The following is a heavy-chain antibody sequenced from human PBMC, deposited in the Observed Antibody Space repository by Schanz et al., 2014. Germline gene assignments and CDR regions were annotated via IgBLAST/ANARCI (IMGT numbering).Heavy chain of an antibody. CDR2: IRSSSTPI. Sequence: GQLVESGGGVVQPGKSLRLSCATSGFIFRSFGIHWVRQAPGKGPEWVSYIRSSSTPIYYADSVKGRFTISRDNAKNSLYLQMSSLRADDTAVYYCAKAADWPVTRFDPWGQGTLVTVSS. CDR3: AKAADWPVTRFDP. V-gene: IGHV3-48*01. J-gene: IGHJ5*02. D-gene: IGHD3-9*01. CDR1: GFIFRSFG.